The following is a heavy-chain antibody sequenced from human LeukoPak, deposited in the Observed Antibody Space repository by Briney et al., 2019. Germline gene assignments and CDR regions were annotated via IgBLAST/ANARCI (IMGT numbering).Heavy chain of an antibody. Sequence: GGSLRLSCAASGFTFSSYAMSWVRQAPGKGLEWVSSISGSGGSTYYADSVKGRFTISRDNSKNTLYLQMNSLRAEDTAVYYCAKFSGGVVYYYYGMDVWGQGTTVTVSS. CDR3: AKFSGGVVYYYYGMDV. V-gene: IGHV3-23*01. J-gene: IGHJ6*02. CDR1: GFTFSSYA. D-gene: IGHD3-3*01. CDR2: ISGSGGST.